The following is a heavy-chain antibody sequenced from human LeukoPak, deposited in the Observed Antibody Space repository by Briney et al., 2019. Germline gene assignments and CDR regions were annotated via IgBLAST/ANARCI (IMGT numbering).Heavy chain of an antibody. D-gene: IGHD5-12*01. CDR1: GFTFGSYG. V-gene: IGHV3-30*18. Sequence: GGSLRLPCAASGFTFGSYGMHWVRQAPGKGLEWVAVISFEGRNTYYADSVKGRFTISRDDSKNTLYLQMNSLGADDTAVYYCAKGGVATVDYLDYWGQGTLVTVSS. CDR2: ISFEGRNT. J-gene: IGHJ4*02. CDR3: AKGGVATVDYLDY.